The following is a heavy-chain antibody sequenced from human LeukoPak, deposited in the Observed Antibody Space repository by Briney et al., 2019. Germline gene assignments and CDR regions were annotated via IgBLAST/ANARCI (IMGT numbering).Heavy chain of an antibody. CDR3: ARGPAMVRGVLVFVMDV. D-gene: IGHD3-10*01. Sequence: TLSLTCAVSGGSISSSNWWSWVRQPPGKGLEWIGEIYHSGSTNYNPSLKSRVTISVDKSKNQFSLKMTSVTAADTAVYYCARGPAMVRGVLVFVMDVWGQGTTVTASS. J-gene: IGHJ6*02. V-gene: IGHV4-4*02. CDR1: GGSISSSNW. CDR2: IYHSGST.